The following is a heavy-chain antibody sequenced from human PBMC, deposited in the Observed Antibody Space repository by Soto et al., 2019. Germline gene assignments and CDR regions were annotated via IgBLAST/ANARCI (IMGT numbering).Heavy chain of an antibody. D-gene: IGHD2-2*01. CDR3: ARDGYCSSTSCYDYYYYGMDV. CDR2: IWYDGSNK. Sequence: QVQLVESGGGVVQPGRSLRLSCAASGFTFSSYGMHWVRQAPGKGLEWVAVIWYDGSNKYYADSVKGRFTISRDNSKNPLYLQMNSLRAEDTAVYYCARDGYCSSTSCYDYYYYGMDVWGQGTTVTVSS. CDR1: GFTFSSYG. J-gene: IGHJ6*02. V-gene: IGHV3-33*01.